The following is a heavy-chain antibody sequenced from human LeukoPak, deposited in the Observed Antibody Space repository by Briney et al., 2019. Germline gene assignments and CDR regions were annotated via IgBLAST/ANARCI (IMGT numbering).Heavy chain of an antibody. Sequence: SETLSLTCTVSGGSISSSSYSWGWIRQPPGQGLEWIGSIYYSGSTYYNPSLKSRVTISVDTSKNQFSLKLSSVTAADTAVYYCARHLRRYYDSSGYYHGGYFDYWGQGTLVTVSS. CDR2: IYYSGST. D-gene: IGHD3-22*01. J-gene: IGHJ4*02. CDR1: GGSISSSSYS. V-gene: IGHV4-39*01. CDR3: ARHLRRYYDSSGYYHGGYFDY.